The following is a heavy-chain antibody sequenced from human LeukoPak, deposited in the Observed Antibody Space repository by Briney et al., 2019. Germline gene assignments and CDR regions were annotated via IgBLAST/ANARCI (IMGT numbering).Heavy chain of an antibody. J-gene: IGHJ6*02. Sequence: GGSLRLSCAVSGFTFSTYWMSWVRQAPGKGLEWVANIKQDGSEKYYVDSVKGRFTISRDNAKNTLYLQMNSLRAEDTAVYYCAIWYYGSGSYRRGPPDVWGQGTTVTVSS. CDR1: GFTFSTYW. D-gene: IGHD3-10*01. V-gene: IGHV3-7*01. CDR3: AIWYYGSGSYRRGPPDV. CDR2: IKQDGSEK.